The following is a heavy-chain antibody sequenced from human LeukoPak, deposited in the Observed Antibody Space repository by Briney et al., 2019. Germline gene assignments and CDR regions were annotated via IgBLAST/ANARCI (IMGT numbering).Heavy chain of an antibody. CDR3: ASGIRRIPTSAETDY. D-gene: IGHD1-14*01. V-gene: IGHV3-48*01. J-gene: IGHJ4*02. CDR2: ISSSSSTI. Sequence: GGSLRLSCAASGFTFSSYSMNWVRQAPGKGLEWVSYISSSSSTIYYADSVKGRFTISRDNAKNSLYLQVNRLRAEDTAVYYCASGIRRIPTSAETDYWGQGTLVTVSS. CDR1: GFTFSSYS.